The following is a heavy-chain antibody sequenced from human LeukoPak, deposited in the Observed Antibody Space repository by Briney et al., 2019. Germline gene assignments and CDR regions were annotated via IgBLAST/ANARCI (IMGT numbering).Heavy chain of an antibody. CDR2: IEPDGRQK. D-gene: IGHD1-1*01. CDR1: GFTFSYCW. CDR3: ASVTNLDV. V-gene: IGHV3-7*01. Sequence: PGGSLRLSCVASGFTFSYCWMSWVRQAPRKGLEWVATIEPDGRQKYYVDSVRGRFTISRDNPQKSLYLQMNSLRAEDTAVYYCASVTNLDVWGQGTTVIVSS. J-gene: IGHJ6*02.